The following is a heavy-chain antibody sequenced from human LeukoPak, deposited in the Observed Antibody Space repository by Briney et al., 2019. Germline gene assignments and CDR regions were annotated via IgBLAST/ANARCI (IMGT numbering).Heavy chain of an antibody. CDR2: IYISGST. Sequence: SETLSLTCTVSGGSISNYYWSWIRQPAGKGLEWIGHIYISGSTNYNPSLKSLVTMSVEKSKSQFSLKLSSVTAADTAVYYCARPDTTHAFDIWGQGTMVTVSS. V-gene: IGHV4-4*07. J-gene: IGHJ3*02. CDR3: ARPDTTHAFDI. D-gene: IGHD1-26*01. CDR1: GGSISNYY.